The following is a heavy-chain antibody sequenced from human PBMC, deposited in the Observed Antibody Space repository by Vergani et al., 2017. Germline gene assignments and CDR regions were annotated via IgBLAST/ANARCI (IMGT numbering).Heavy chain of an antibody. CDR2: IYYSGST. J-gene: IGHJ5*02. Sequence: QVQLQESGPGLVKPSETLSLTCPVSGGSISSYYWSWIRQPPGKGLEWIGYIYYSGSTNYNPSLKSRVTISVDTSKNQFSLKLSSVTAADTAVYYCARRRYCSSTSCYFHXFDPWGQGTLVTVSS. CDR1: GGSISSYY. V-gene: IGHV4-59*08. CDR3: ARRRYCSSTSCYFHXFDP. D-gene: IGHD2-2*01.